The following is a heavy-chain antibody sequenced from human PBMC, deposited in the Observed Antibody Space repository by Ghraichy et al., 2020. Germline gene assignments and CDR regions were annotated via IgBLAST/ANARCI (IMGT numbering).Heavy chain of an antibody. CDR1: DYSISSGYY. CDR2: IHHSGSI. J-gene: IGHJ4*02. D-gene: IGHD6-13*01. CDR3: ARYISSGFYFDY. Sequence: TLSLTCSVSDYSISSGYYWSWIRQPPGKGLEWIATIHHSGSIYYNPSLKSRVTISVDTSKNQFSLKINSVTAADTAMFYCARYISSGFYFDYWGQGTLVTVSS. V-gene: IGHV4-38-2*01.